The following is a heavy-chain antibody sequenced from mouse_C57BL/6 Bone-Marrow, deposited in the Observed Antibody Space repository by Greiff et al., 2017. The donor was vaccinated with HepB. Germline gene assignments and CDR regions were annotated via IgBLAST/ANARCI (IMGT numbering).Heavy chain of an antibody. CDR3: ALSNYHWYFDV. CDR2: IDPSDSYT. V-gene: IGHV1-59*01. J-gene: IGHJ1*03. CDR1: GYTFTSYW. Sequence: QVQLKQPGAELVRPGTSVKLSCKASGYTFTSYWMHWVKQRPGQGLEWIGVIDPSDSYTNYNQKFKGKATLTVDTSSSTAYMQLSSLTSEDSAVYYCALSNYHWYFDVWGTGTTVTVSS. D-gene: IGHD2-5*01.